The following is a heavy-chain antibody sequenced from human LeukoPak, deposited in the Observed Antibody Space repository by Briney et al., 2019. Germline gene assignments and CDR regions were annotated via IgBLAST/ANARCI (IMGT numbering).Heavy chain of an antibody. CDR3: ARVRDGYNSGFDY. CDR2: IIPIFGTA. J-gene: IGHJ4*02. D-gene: IGHD5-24*01. V-gene: IGHV1-69*05. Sequence: SVKVSCKASGGTFSSYAISWVRQAPGQGLEWMGRIIPIFGTANYAQKFQGRVTITTDESTSTAYMELSSLRSEDTAVYYCARVRDGYNSGFDYWGQGTLVTVSS. CDR1: GGTFSSYA.